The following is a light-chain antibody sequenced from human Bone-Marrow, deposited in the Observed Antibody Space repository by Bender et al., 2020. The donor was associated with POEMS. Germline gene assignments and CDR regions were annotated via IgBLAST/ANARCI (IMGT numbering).Light chain of an antibody. J-gene: IGLJ3*02. CDR2: KSN. Sequence: QSVVTQPPSASGTPGQRVTISCSGSSSNVGGNYVYWYQQLPGTAPKVLIYKSNQRPSEVPDRFSGSRSGTSASLAISGLQSEDEADYYCAIWDDSLNGWVFGGGTKLTVL. CDR1: SSNVGGNY. V-gene: IGLV1-47*01. CDR3: AIWDDSLNGWV.